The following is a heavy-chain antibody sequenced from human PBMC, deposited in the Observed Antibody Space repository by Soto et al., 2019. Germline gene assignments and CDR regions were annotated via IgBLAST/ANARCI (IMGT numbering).Heavy chain of an antibody. D-gene: IGHD2-21*01. Sequence: SESLSLTCAVSGGSISSGGYSWSWIRQPPGKGLEWIGYIYHSGSTYYNPSLKSRVTISLDTSKSQFSLRLTSVTASDTAVYFCARLGAYYQSLDPWGQGTLVTVS. J-gene: IGHJ5*02. CDR3: ARLGAYYQSLDP. V-gene: IGHV4-30-2*01. CDR1: GGSISSGGYS. CDR2: IYHSGST.